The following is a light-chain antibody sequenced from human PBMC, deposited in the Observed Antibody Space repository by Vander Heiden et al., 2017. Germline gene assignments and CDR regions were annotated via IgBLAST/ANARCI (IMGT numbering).Light chain of an antibody. CDR2: EVS. J-gene: IGLJ3*02. Sequence: SALTQPASVSGSPGQSITISCTGTSSDVGGYNYFSWYQQHPGNAHKLMFYEVSKRTAGVANRFSGYKAGNTASLTISGRQEEDDADYYCSSDTSSSHWVFGGGTKLTVL. CDR3: SSDTSSSHWV. CDR1: SSDVGGYNY. V-gene: IGLV2-14*01.